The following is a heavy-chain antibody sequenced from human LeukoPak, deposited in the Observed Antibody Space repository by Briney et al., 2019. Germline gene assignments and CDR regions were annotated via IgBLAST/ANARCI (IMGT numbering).Heavy chain of an antibody. V-gene: IGHV1-2*02. CDR1: GYTFTGYY. CDR2: INPNSGGT. CDR3: ARASGGSYLGAFDI. J-gene: IGHJ3*02. D-gene: IGHD1-26*01. Sequence: ASVKVSCKASGYTFTGYYMHWVRQAPGQGLEWMGWINPNSGGTNYAQKFQGRVTMTRDTSISTVNMGLSRLESDDTAVYYCARASGGSYLGAFDIWGQGTMVIVSS.